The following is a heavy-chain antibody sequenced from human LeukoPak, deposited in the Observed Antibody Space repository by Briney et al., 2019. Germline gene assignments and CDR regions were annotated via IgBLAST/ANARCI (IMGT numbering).Heavy chain of an antibody. CDR1: GITLSNYG. J-gene: IGHJ5*02. CDR3: ASGVPVDP. D-gene: IGHD6-25*01. CDR2: ISGSGGST. Sequence: GGSLRLSCAVSGITLSNYGMSWVRQAPGKGLEWVAGISGSGGSTNYADSVKGRFTISRDNPKNSLYLQMNSLRAEDTAVYYCASGVPVDPWGQGTLVTVSS. V-gene: IGHV3-23*01.